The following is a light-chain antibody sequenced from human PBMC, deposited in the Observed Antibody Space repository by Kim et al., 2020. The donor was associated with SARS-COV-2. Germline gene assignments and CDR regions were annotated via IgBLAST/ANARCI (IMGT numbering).Light chain of an antibody. CDR1: SSDVGGYNY. V-gene: IGLV2-11*03. CDR2: DVS. J-gene: IGLJ1*01. CDR3: CSYAGSVYV. Sequence: PGQAVTLSCTGTSSDVGGYNYVSWYQQHPGKAPKLLIYDVSKRPSGVPDRFSGSKSGNTASLTISGLQAEDEADYYCCSYAGSVYVFGTGTKVTVL.